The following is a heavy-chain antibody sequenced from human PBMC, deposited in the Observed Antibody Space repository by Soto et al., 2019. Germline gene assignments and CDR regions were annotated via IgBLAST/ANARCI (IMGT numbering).Heavy chain of an antibody. CDR3: ARHLVNWYFDL. J-gene: IGHJ2*01. CDR1: GFNFTTYW. V-gene: IGHV5-51*01. CDR2: IYPGDSDT. D-gene: IGHD2-21*01. Sequence: GEALKISYKGPGFNFTTYWIARVRQMPGKGLEWMGIIYPGDSDTRYSPSFQGQVTISADKSISTAYLQWSSLKASDTAMYYCARHLVNWYFDLWGRGTLVTVSS.